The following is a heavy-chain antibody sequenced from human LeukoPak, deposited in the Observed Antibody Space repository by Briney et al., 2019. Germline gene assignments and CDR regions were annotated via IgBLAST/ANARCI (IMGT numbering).Heavy chain of an antibody. CDR2: ISSSSSYT. V-gene: IGHV3-11*06. CDR3: ARVSCSGGSCYYFDC. CDR1: RLTFSDYY. Sequence: PGGSLRLSCAASRLTFSDYYMSWIRQAPGKGLEWVSYISSSSSYTNYADSVKGRFTISRDNAKNSLYLQMNSLRAEDTAVYYCARVSCSGGSCYYFDCWGQGTLVTVSS. J-gene: IGHJ4*02. D-gene: IGHD2-15*01.